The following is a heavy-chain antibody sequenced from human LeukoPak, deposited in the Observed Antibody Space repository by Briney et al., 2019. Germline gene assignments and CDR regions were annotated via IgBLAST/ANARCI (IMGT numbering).Heavy chain of an antibody. J-gene: IGHJ4*02. CDR2: ISSSGSTI. CDR1: GFTFSDYY. D-gene: IGHD5-12*01. Sequence: PGGSLRLSCAASGFTFSDYYMSWIRQAPGKGLEWVSYISSSGSTIYYADSVKGRFTISRDNAKNSLYLQMNSLKTEDTAVYYCTSSGYVWDYFDYWGQGTLVTVSS. CDR3: TSSGYVWDYFDY. V-gene: IGHV3-11*01.